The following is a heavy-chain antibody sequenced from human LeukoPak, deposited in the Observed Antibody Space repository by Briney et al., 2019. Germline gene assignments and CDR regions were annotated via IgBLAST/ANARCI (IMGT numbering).Heavy chain of an antibody. CDR3: ARVYYYDSSGYFDY. V-gene: IGHV1-18*04. J-gene: IGHJ4*02. D-gene: IGHD3-22*01. CDR2: ISAYNGNT. CDR1: GYTFTGYY. Sequence: GASVKVSCKASGYTFTGYYMHWVRQAPGQGLEWMGWISAYNGNTNYAQKLQGRVTMTTDTSTSTAYMELRSLRSDDTAVYYCARVYYYDSSGYFDYWGQGTLVTVSS.